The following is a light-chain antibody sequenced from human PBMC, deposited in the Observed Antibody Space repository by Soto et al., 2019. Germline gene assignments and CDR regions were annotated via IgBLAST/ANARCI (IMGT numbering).Light chain of an antibody. J-gene: IGKJ1*01. CDR2: GAS. V-gene: IGKV3-20*01. Sequence: EIVLTQSPCTLSLSPGERATLSCRASQSVSSSYLAWYQQKPGQAPRLLIYGASSRATGIPERFSGSGSGTDLTLTISRLEPEDFAVYYCQQYGSSPWTLGQGTKVEIK. CDR3: QQYGSSPWT. CDR1: QSVSSSY.